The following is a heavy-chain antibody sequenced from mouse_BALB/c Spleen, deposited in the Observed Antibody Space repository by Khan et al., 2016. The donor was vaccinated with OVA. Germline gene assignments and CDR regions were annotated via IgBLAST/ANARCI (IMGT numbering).Heavy chain of an antibody. Sequence: QVQLQQSGPGLVQPSQSLSITCTVSGFSLNNYSVHWVRQSPGKGLEWLGVIWSAGSTDNNAAFICRQTISKDNSRSQVFFKMNILQPNDTAIYYCARRGYDYGLGALFAYWGQGTLVTVSA. CDR3: ARRGYDYGLGALFAY. J-gene: IGHJ3*01. V-gene: IGHV2-2*02. CDR1: GFSLNNYS. D-gene: IGHD2-4*01. CDR2: IWSAGST.